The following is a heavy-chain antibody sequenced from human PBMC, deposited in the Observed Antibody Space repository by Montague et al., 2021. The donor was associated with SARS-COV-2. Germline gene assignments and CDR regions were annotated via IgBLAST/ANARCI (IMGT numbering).Heavy chain of an antibody. J-gene: IGHJ4*02. CDR1: GFTFDDYA. CDR2: ISWNSGSI. Sequence: SLRLSCAASGFTFDDYAMHWVRRAPGKGLEWVSGISWNSGSIGYADSVKGRFTISRDNAKNSLYLQMNSLRAEDTALYYCAKDINSYGEYYFDYWGQRTLVTVSS. D-gene: IGHD5-18*01. CDR3: AKDINSYGEYYFDY. V-gene: IGHV3-9*01.